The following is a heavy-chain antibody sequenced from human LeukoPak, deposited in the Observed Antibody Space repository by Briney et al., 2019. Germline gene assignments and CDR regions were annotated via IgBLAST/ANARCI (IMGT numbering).Heavy chain of an antibody. CDR2: ISGSGGST. CDR3: TRYSSSWYDSYFDY. CDR1: GFTFSSYA. J-gene: IGHJ4*02. D-gene: IGHD6-13*01. V-gene: IGHV3-23*01. Sequence: GGSLRLSCAASGFTFSSYAMSWVRQAPGKGLEWVSAISGSGGSTYYADSVKGRFTISRDNSKNTLYLQMNSLRAEDTAVYYCTRYSSSWYDSYFDYWGQGTLVTVSS.